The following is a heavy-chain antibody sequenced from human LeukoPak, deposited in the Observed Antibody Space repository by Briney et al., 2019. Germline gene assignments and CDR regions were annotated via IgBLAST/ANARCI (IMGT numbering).Heavy chain of an antibody. CDR3: AREGWSGLQFDY. CDR2: ISSSSSYI. CDR1: GFTFSSYS. D-gene: IGHD3-10*02. J-gene: IGHJ4*02. Sequence: GGSLRLSCAASGFTFSSYSMNWVRQAPGKGMEWVSSISSSSSYIYYADSVKGRFTISRDNAKNSLYLQMNSLRAEDTAVYYCAREGWSGLQFDYWGQGTLVTVSS. V-gene: IGHV3-21*01.